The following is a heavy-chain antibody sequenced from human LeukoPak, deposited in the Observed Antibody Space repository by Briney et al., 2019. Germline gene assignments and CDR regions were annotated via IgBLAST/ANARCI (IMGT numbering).Heavy chain of an antibody. J-gene: IGHJ4*02. D-gene: IGHD3-22*01. CDR2: ISSSSSYI. CDR3: AKEGRGIVVVPDYFDY. CDR1: GFTFSSYS. V-gene: IGHV3-21*04. Sequence: GGSLRLSCAASGFTFSSYSMNWVRQAPGKGLEWVSSISSSSSYIYYADSVKGRFTISRDNAKNSLYLQMNSLRAEDTAVYYCAKEGRGIVVVPDYFDYWGQGTLVTVSS.